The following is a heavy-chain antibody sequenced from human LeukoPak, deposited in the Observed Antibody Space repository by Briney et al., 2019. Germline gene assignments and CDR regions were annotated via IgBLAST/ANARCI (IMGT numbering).Heavy chain of an antibody. V-gene: IGHV4-61*08. CDR3: ARTGSSSWYNGDYFDY. J-gene: IGHJ4*02. Sequence: SQTLSLTCTVSGGSISSGDYYWSWIRQPPGKGLEWIGYIYYSGSTNYNPSLKSRVTISVDTSKNQFSLKLSSVTAADTAVYYCARTGSSSWYNGDYFDYWGQGTLVTVSS. D-gene: IGHD6-13*01. CDR1: GGSISSGDYY. CDR2: IYYSGST.